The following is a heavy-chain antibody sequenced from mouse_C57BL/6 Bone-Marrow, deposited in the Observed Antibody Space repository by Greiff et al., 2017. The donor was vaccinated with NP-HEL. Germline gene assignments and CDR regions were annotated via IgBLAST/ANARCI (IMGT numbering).Heavy chain of an antibody. CDR1: GYTFTSYW. CDR2: IPPNMVST. Sequence: GKLQQPGEERGEAGASVKLSCKASGYTFTSYWMHWVKQRPGQGLEWPLLIPPNMVSTNYNENFKSKATLTLDKSSSTAYMQLSSLTSEDSAVYYCASLIYYYGSSYFYYAMDYWGQGTSVTVSS. J-gene: IGHJ4*01. V-gene: IGHV1-64*01. CDR3: ASLIYYYGSSYFYYAMDY. D-gene: IGHD1-1*01.